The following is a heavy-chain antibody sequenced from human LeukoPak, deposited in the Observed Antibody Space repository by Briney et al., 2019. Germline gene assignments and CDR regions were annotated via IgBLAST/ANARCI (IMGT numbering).Heavy chain of an antibody. V-gene: IGHV4-39*07. J-gene: IGHJ4*02. D-gene: IGHD3-22*01. CDR3: ARVGRGYDSSGYYPLYFDY. Sequence: PSETLSLTCTVSGGSIISSNYYWGWIRQPPGKGLEWIGSIYYSGNTYYNPSLKSRITISVDTSENQFSLKLSSVTAADTAVYFCARVGRGYDSSGYYPLYFDYWGQGTLVTVSS. CDR2: IYYSGNT. CDR1: GGSIISSNYY.